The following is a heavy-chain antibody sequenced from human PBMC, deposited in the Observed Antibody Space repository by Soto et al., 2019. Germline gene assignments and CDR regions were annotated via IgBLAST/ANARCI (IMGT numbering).Heavy chain of an antibody. V-gene: IGHV1-46*01. D-gene: IGHD1-1*01. CDR3: AREPMESFYFDF. CDR2: VRPGGKT. Sequence: GASVKVSGKASEYTFTNYYIHWLRQAPGQGLEWLGIVRPGGKTESAQRFQGRVIMTSDTSTSPVYMELTSLTSDDTGVYYCAREPMESFYFDFWGQGTLVTV. J-gene: IGHJ4*02. CDR1: EYTFTNYY.